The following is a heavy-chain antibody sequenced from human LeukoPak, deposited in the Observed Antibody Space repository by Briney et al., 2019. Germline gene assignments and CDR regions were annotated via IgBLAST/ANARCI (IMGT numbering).Heavy chain of an antibody. CDR3: ARGRDYYGSSVEGVDAFDI. V-gene: IGHV3-20*01. J-gene: IGHJ3*02. CDR2: INWNGGST. Sequence: GGSLRLSRAASGFTFEDYGMNWVRQAPGKGLEWVSGINWNGGSTGYADSVKGRFTISRDNAKNSLYLQMNSLRAEDTALYHCARGRDYYGSSVEGVDAFDIWGQGTMVTVSS. D-gene: IGHD3-22*01. CDR1: GFTFEDYG.